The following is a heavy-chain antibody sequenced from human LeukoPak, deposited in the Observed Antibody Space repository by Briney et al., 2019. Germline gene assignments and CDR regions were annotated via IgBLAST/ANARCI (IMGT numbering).Heavy chain of an antibody. V-gene: IGHV3-48*02. D-gene: IGHD1-26*01. Sequence: GGSLRHSCAASGFTFSSYSMNWVRQAPGKGLEWVSYISSSSSTIYYADSVKGRFTISRDNAKNSLYLQMNSLRDEDTAVYYCARGEWSTSAYGMDVWGQGTTVTVSS. CDR2: ISSSSSTI. J-gene: IGHJ6*02. CDR3: ARGEWSTSAYGMDV. CDR1: GFTFSSYS.